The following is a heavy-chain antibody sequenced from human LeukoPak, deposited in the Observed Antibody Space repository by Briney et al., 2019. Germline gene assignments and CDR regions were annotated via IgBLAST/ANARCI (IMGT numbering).Heavy chain of an antibody. Sequence: PGGSLRLSCEVSGFGFSAFYISWVRQAPGKGPKWLAYISSGGETIYYADSVRGRFSISRDNAKSSVYLQINSLRAGDTALYYCARNAPFRNDGWPLFDSWGQGTLVTVSS. CDR1: GFGFSAFY. J-gene: IGHJ4*02. CDR2: ISSGGETI. V-gene: IGHV3-11*01. CDR3: ARNAPFRNDGWPLFDS. D-gene: IGHD1-1*01.